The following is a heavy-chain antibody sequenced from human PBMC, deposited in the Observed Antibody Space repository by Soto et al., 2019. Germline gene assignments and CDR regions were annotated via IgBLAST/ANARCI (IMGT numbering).Heavy chain of an antibody. CDR3: ARGASGSSNWFDP. Sequence: EVQLVESGGGLVQPGGSLRLSCAASGFTFSRFWMHWVRQAPGKGLVWVSRINSDGSTTTYADSVKGRFTISRDIAKNTLYLQMNSLRAEDTAVYYCARGASGSSNWFDPWGQGTLVTVS. CDR1: GFTFSRFW. CDR2: INSDGSTT. J-gene: IGHJ5*02. D-gene: IGHD3-10*01. V-gene: IGHV3-74*01.